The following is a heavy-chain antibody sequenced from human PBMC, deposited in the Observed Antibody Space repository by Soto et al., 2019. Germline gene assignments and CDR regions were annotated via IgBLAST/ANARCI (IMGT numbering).Heavy chain of an antibody. D-gene: IGHD3-10*01. CDR2: IFYSGTT. Sequence: QVQLQESGPGLVKPSQTLSLTCTVSGGSISSGDYYWSWIRQPPGKGLEWIGYIFYSGTTYHNPSLKSRVTISIDTSKNQFSLKLSSVTAADAAVYYCARVLNDYGSGSYYYYYGLDVWGQGSTVTVSS. CDR1: GGSISSGDYY. CDR3: ARVLNDYGSGSYYYYYGLDV. J-gene: IGHJ6*02. V-gene: IGHV4-30-4*01.